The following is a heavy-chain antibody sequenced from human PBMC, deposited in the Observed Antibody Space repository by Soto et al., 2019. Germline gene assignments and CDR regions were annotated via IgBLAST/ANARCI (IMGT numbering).Heavy chain of an antibody. J-gene: IGHJ6*02. Sequence: PGGSLRLSCAASGFTFNSYGMHWVRQAPGKGLEWVADIWYDGRNKYYADSVKGRFTISRDNSKNTLYLQMNSLRAEDTAVYYCARGNVLRYFDWLSLQSYDMDVWGQGTTVTVSS. CDR3: ARGNVLRYFDWLSLQSYDMDV. CDR1: GFTFNSYG. CDR2: IWYDGRNK. D-gene: IGHD3-9*01. V-gene: IGHV3-33*01.